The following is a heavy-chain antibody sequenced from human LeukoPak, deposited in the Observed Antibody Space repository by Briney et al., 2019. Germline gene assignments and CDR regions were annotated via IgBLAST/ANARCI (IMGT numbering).Heavy chain of an antibody. V-gene: IGHV1-8*01. J-gene: IGHJ5*02. D-gene: IGHD6-19*01. Sequence: ASVKVSCKASGYTFTSYDINWVRQATGQGLEWMGWMNPNSGNTGYAQKFQGRVTMTRNTSISTAYMELSSLRSEDTAVYYCARDRSEAVAAYNWFDPWGQGTLVTVSS. CDR1: GYTFTSYD. CDR3: ARDRSEAVAAYNWFDP. CDR2: MNPNSGNT.